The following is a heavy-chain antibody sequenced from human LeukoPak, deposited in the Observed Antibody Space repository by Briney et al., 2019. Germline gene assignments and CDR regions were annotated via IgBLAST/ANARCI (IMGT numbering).Heavy chain of an antibody. J-gene: IGHJ4*02. D-gene: IGHD3-10*01. CDR1: GFTFSSYG. CDR2: ISYDGSSK. Sequence: GGSLRLSCAASGFTFSSYGMHWVRQAPGKGLEWVAVISYDGSSKYYADSVKGRFTVSRDNSKNTLYLQMNSLRAEDTAVYYCAEAWFGEPGDASHLDYWGQGTLVTVSS. CDR3: AEAWFGEPGDASHLDY. V-gene: IGHV3-30*18.